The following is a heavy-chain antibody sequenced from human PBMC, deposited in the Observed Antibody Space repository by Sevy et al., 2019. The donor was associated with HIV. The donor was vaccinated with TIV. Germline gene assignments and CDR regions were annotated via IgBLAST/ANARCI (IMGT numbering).Heavy chain of an antibody. V-gene: IGHV3-48*02. Sequence: GGSLRLSCAASGFTFSSYAMHWVRQAPGKGLEWVSNIGSTGPTIYYADSVKGRFTISRDNAKNSLYLQMNSLREEDTAAYYCARPGRGWFEFDSWGQGTLVTISS. J-gene: IGHJ4*02. CDR1: GFTFSSYA. CDR3: ARPGRGWFEFDS. D-gene: IGHD6-19*01. CDR2: IGSTGPTI.